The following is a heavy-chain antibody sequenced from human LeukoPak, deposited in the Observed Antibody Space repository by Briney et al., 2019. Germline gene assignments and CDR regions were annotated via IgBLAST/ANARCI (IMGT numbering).Heavy chain of an antibody. V-gene: IGHV3-30*04. J-gene: IGHJ4*02. CDR2: ISYDGSNK. CDR3: ARAQLDLDY. D-gene: IGHD5-18*01. Sequence: GRSLRLSCAASGFTFSSYAMHWVRQAPGKGLEWVALISYDGSNKYYAESVKGRFTISRDNSKNTLYLQMNSLRGEDTAVYYCARAQLDLDYWGQGTLVTVSS. CDR1: GFTFSSYA.